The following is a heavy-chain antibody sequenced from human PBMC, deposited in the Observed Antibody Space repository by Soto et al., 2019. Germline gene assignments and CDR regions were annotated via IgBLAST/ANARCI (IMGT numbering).Heavy chain of an antibody. V-gene: IGHV3-23*01. CDR3: AKGPLGAVAGTERYFDS. CDR2: ITLSGGTR. CDR1: GFTFSSYA. Sequence: EVQLLESGGGLVQPGGSLRLSCAPSGFTFSSYAMNWVRQAPGKGLEWVAAITLSGGTRYYTDSVKGRFTIYRDNSKNTLYLQMNSLRAEDTAIYYCAKGPLGAVAGTERYFDSWGQGTLVTVSS. D-gene: IGHD6-19*01. J-gene: IGHJ4*02.